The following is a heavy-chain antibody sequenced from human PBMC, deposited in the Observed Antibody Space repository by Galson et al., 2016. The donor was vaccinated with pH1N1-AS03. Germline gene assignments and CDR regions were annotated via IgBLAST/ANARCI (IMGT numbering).Heavy chain of an antibody. CDR2: IYPTGDGK. J-gene: IGHJ3*01. CDR1: GYTFTRHH. Sequence: SVKVSCKASGYTFTRHHMHWVRQAPGQGLEWMGIIYPTGDGKNYAQKFQGGVTMTRDTSTSTFYMELSSLISDDTAVYFCARDSGGWAVDFWGQGTEVTVSS. CDR3: ARDSGGWAVDF. D-gene: IGHD6-19*01. V-gene: IGHV1-46*01.